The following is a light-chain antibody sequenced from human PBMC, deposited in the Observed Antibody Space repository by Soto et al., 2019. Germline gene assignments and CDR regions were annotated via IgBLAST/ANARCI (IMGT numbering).Light chain of an antibody. J-gene: IGLJ1*01. V-gene: IGLV2-14*01. CDR3: SSYTSSTAYV. Sequence: QSALTQPASMSGSPGQSITISCTGTSSDVGGYNYVSWYQQHPGKAPKLMIYEVRNRPSGVSSRFSGSKSGNTASLTISGLQAEDEADYYCSSYTSSTAYVFGTGTKLTVL. CDR2: EVR. CDR1: SSDVGGYNY.